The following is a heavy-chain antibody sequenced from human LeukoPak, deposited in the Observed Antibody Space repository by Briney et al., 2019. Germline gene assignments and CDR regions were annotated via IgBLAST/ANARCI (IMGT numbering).Heavy chain of an antibody. CDR1: GFTFSSYA. CDR3: AKRGITTSGHNYMDV. D-gene: IGHD3-10*01. Sequence: GGSLRLSCAASGFTFSSYAMNWVRQAPGKGLEWVSVVSTSGGTTYYADSVKGRFTISRDNSKNTLSLQMSSLRADDTAVYYCAKRGITTSGHNYMDVWGKGTTVTVSS. J-gene: IGHJ6*03. CDR2: VSTSGGTT. V-gene: IGHV3-23*01.